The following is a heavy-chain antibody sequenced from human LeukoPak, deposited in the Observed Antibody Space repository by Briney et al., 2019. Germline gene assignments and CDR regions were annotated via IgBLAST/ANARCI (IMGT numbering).Heavy chain of an antibody. CDR3: ARDRFFDGRDTSCLFWFDP. Sequence: AASVKVSCKASGYTFASYGITWVRQAPGQGLEWMGWISGYNGNTKYAQRFQGRVTMTTDTSTSTAYKELRSLRSNDTAVYYCARDRFFDGRDTSCLFWFDPWGQGTLVTVSP. CDR2: ISGYNGNT. J-gene: IGHJ5*02. V-gene: IGHV1-18*04. D-gene: IGHD2-2*01. CDR1: GYTFASYG.